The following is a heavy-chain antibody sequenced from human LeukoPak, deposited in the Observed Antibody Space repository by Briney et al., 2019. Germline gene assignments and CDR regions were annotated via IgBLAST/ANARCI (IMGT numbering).Heavy chain of an antibody. CDR3: TTWVGAHFDF. V-gene: IGHV3-23*01. CDR2: IDGPTYRT. Sequence: GGSLRLSCAASGFTFSNYAMSWVRQAPGKGLEWVSTIDGPTYRTHYADSVMGRFTISRDNSKNTLYLLMNSLRAEDTAVYFCTTWVGAHFDFWGQGTLVTVSS. CDR1: GFTFSNYA. D-gene: IGHD1-26*01. J-gene: IGHJ4*02.